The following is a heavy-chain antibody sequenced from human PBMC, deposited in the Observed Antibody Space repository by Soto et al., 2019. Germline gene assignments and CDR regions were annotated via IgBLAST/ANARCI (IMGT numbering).Heavy chain of an antibody. CDR3: ARDRIDSGSYWGPPTY. J-gene: IGHJ4*02. CDR2: INPNSGGT. V-gene: IGHV1-2*02. D-gene: IGHD1-26*01. CDR1: GYTFTGYY. Sequence: ASGKVSCKASGYTFTGYYIHWVRQAPGQGLEWMRWINPNSGGTNYAQKFQGRVTMTRDTSISTAYMELSRLRSDDTAVYYCARDRIDSGSYWGPPTYWGQGALVTVSS.